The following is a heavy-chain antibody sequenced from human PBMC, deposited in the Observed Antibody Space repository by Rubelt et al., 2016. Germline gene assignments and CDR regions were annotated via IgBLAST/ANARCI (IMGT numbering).Heavy chain of an antibody. CDR1: GFTFSSYA. Sequence: EVQLLESGGGLVQPGGSLRLSCAASGFTFSSYAMSWVRQAPGKGLEWVSAISGSGGSTYYADSVKGRFTISRDNSKNTLYLQMNSLRAEDTAVYYCAKDLRPRVGGTTAGWFDPWGQGTLVTVSS. CDR3: AKDLRPRVGGTTAGWFDP. V-gene: IGHV3-23*01. D-gene: IGHD1-26*01. CDR2: ISGSGGST. J-gene: IGHJ5*02.